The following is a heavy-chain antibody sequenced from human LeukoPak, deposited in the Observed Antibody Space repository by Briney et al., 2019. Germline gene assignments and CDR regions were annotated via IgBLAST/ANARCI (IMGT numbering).Heavy chain of an antibody. D-gene: IGHD2-21*01. CDR3: AKGYIQLWWFDY. CDR2: ISSSSSYI. Sequence: PGGSLRLSCAATGFTFSSYSMNWVRQAPGKGLEWVSSISSSSSYIYYADSVKGRFTISRDNAKNSLYLQMTNLRAEDTAVYYCAKGYIQLWWFDYWGQGTLVTVSS. J-gene: IGHJ4*02. CDR1: GFTFSSYS. V-gene: IGHV3-21*04.